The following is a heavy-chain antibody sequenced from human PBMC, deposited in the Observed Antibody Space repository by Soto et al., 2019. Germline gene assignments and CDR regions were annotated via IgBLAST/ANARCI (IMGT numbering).Heavy chain of an antibody. D-gene: IGHD3-9*01. CDR2: ISHSGTS. V-gene: IGHV4-4*02. CDR3: ARVVLTITRGAFDA. Sequence: QVQLQESGPGLVKPSGTLSLTCAVSCGSISSSHWWTWVRPSPGKGLVYNGEISHSGTSNSNPSLKSRVTLSVDKSKNHFSLTLTSVTAADTAVYYCARVVLTITRGAFDAWGQGTLVIVSS. CDR1: CGSISSSHW. J-gene: IGHJ3*01.